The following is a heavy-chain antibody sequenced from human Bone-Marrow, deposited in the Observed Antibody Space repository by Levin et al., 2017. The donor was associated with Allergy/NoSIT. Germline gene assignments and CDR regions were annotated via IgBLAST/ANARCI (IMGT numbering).Heavy chain of an antibody. V-gene: IGHV3-30*03. D-gene: IGHD5-24*01. Sequence: QAGGSLRLSCVGSGFTFSNHGIHWVRQAPGKGLEWVSVSSFDGNNEYSADSVKGRLTMSRDNSKNTVYLQIDSLRAEDTALYYCARAGGNYRHDFDSRGQGILVTVSS. CDR2: SSFDGNNE. J-gene: IGHJ4*02. CDR1: GFTFSNHG. CDR3: ARAGGNYRHDFDS.